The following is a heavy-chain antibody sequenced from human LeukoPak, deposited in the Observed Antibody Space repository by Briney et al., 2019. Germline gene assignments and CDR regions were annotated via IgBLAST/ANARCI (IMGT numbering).Heavy chain of an antibody. CDR1: GYTFTSYG. D-gene: IGHD3-22*01. V-gene: IGHV1-18*01. J-gene: IGHJ4*02. CDR3: ARVPPFDYVSSGDIDY. Sequence: ASVKVSCKASGYTFTSYGISWVRQAPGQGLEWMGWISAYNGNTNYAQKLQGRVTMTTDTSTSTAYMELRSLRSDDTAVYYCARVPPFDYVSSGDIDYWGQGTLVTVSS. CDR2: ISAYNGNT.